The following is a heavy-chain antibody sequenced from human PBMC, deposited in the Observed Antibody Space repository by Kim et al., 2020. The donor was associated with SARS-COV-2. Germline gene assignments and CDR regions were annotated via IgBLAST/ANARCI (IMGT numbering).Heavy chain of an antibody. J-gene: IGHJ4*01. V-gene: IGHV4-34*01. CDR1: GGSFSGYY. Sequence: SETLSLTCAVYGGSFSGYYWSWIRQPPGKGLEWIGEINHSGSTNYNPSLKSRVTISVDTSKNQFSLKLSSVTAADTAVYYCARGASQVVVAATCFDYWG. CDR2: INHSGST. CDR3: ARGASQVVVAATCFDY. D-gene: IGHD2-15*01.